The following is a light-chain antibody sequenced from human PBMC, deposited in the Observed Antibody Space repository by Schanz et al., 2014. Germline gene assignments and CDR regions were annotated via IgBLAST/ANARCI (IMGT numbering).Light chain of an antibody. CDR3: ATWHSTLYAGV. CDR2: DNN. J-gene: IGLJ3*02. V-gene: IGLV1-51*01. Sequence: QSVLTQPPSVSAAPGQKVTISCSGSTYSIGNNHLSWYQHVPGTAPKLLIYDNNARPSGIPDRFSGSKSGTTATLGISGLQTGDEADYYCATWHSTLYAGVFGGGTKLTVL. CDR1: TYSIGNNH.